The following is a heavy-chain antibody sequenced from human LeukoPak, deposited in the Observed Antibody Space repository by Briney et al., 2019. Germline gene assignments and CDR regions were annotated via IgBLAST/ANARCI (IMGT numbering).Heavy chain of an antibody. V-gene: IGHV1-69*04. J-gene: IGHJ4*02. CDR3: ARVVGATTGGFDY. Sequence: SVKVSCKASGYTFTGYYMHWVRQAPGQGLEWMGRIIPILGIANYAQKFQGRVTITADKSTSTAYMELSSLRSEDTAVYYCARVVGATTGGFDYWGQGTLVTVSS. CDR1: GYTFTGYY. D-gene: IGHD1-26*01. CDR2: IIPILGIA.